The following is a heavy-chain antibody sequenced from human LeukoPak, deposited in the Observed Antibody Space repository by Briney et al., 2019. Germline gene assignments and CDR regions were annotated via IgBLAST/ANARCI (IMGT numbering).Heavy chain of an antibody. CDR3: ARGGYQLLDY. Sequence: PSETLSLTCTVSGGSISSYYWSWIRQPPGKGLEWIGYIYYSGSTNYNPSLKGRVTISVDTSKNQFSLKLSSVTAADTAVYYCARGGYQLLDYWGQGTLVTVSS. J-gene: IGHJ4*02. V-gene: IGHV4-59*01. CDR1: GGSISSYY. CDR2: IYYSGST. D-gene: IGHD2-2*01.